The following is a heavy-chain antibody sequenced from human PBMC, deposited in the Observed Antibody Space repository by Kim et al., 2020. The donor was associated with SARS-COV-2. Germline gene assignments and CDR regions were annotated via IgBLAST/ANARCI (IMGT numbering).Heavy chain of an antibody. J-gene: IGHJ4*02. Sequence: SETLSLTCALSGDSISSADYYWIWIPQYPGKGLEWIVTIYYSGTTNYNPSLKSRLTTSLDTTKNHFSLMLNSVAAAATAVYYCAAAKYSRRWYHPFDWWGQLTLVTVSS. CDR2: IYYSGTT. CDR1: GDSISSADYY. CDR3: AAAKYSRRWYHPFDW. D-gene: IGHD6-13*01. V-gene: IGHV4-31*11.